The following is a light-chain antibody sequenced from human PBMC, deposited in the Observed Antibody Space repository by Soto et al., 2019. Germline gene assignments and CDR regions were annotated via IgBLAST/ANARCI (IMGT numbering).Light chain of an antibody. CDR2: QDS. Sequence: SYELTQPPSVSVSPGQTASITCTGDKLGDKYACWYQQKPDQSPVLVIYQDSKRPSGIPERFSGSNSGNTATLTISGTQAMDEADYYCQAWDSSTALVFGGGTKVTVL. CDR3: QAWDSSTALV. J-gene: IGLJ2*01. V-gene: IGLV3-1*01. CDR1: KLGDKY.